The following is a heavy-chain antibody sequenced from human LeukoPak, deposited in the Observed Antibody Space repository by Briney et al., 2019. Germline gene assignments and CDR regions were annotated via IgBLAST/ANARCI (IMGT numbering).Heavy chain of an antibody. CDR1: GGTFSSYA. D-gene: IGHD3-10*01. V-gene: IGHV1-69*06. CDR3: ARGYYGSGSYYFDY. Sequence: ASVKVSCKASGGTFSSYAISWVRQAPGQGLEWMGGIIPIFGTANYAQKFQGRVTITADKSTSTAYMELSSLRSEDTAAYYCARGYYGSGSYYFDYWGQGTLVTVSS. CDR2: IIPIFGTA. J-gene: IGHJ4*02.